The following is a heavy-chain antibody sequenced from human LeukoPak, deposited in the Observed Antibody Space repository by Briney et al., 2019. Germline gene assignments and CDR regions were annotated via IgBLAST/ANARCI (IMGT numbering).Heavy chain of an antibody. CDR3: ARAPYSSSWYREYWFDP. CDR2: ISSSSSTI. Sequence: GGSLRLSCAVSGFTFSSYSMNWVRQAPGKGLEWVSYISSSSSTIYYADSVKSRFTISRDNAKNSLYLQMNSLRAEDTAVYYCARAPYSSSWYREYWFDPWGQGTLVTVSS. J-gene: IGHJ5*02. CDR1: GFTFSSYS. V-gene: IGHV3-48*04. D-gene: IGHD6-13*01.